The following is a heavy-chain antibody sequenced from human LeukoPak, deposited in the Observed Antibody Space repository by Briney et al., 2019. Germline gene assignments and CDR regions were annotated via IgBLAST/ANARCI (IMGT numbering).Heavy chain of an antibody. CDR3: ARDVTGAFDI. D-gene: IGHD1-14*01. CDR2: IYYSRST. V-gene: IGHV4-59*01. CDR1: GGSISSYY. Sequence: SETLSLTCTVSGGSISSYYWSWIRQPPGKGLEWIGYIYYSRSTNYNPSLKSRVTISVDTSKNQFSLKLSSVTAADTAVYYCARDVTGAFDIWGQGTMVTVSS. J-gene: IGHJ3*02.